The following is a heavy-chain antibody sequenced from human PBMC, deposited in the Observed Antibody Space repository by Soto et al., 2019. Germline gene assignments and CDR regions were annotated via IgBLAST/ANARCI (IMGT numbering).Heavy chain of an antibody. D-gene: IGHD3-10*01. V-gene: IGHV4-59*08. CDR2: IYYSGST. Sequence: ASGTLSLTCTVSGGSISSYYWSWIRQPPGKGLEWIGYIYYSGSTNYNPSLKSRVTISVDTSKNQFSLKLSSVTAADTAVYYCARSYYGSGSYYPIKYWGQGTLVTVPQ. CDR3: ARSYYGSGSYYPIKY. CDR1: GGSISSYY. J-gene: IGHJ4*02.